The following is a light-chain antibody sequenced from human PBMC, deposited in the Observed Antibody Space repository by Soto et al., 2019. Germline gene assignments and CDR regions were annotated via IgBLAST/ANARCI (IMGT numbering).Light chain of an antibody. CDR3: SSYTSSSTGV. CDR1: SSDVGGYNY. Sequence: QSVLTKPASGSGSPGDSITISCTGTSSDVGGYNYVSWYQQHPGKAPKLMIYEVSNRPSGVSNRFSGSKSGNTASLTISGLQAEDEADYYCSSYTSSSTGVFGTGTKVTVL. J-gene: IGLJ1*01. V-gene: IGLV2-14*01. CDR2: EVS.